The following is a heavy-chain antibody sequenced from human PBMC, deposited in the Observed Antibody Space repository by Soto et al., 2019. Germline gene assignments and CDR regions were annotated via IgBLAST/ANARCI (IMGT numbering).Heavy chain of an antibody. CDR3: ARGWGSGVFDY. Sequence: QLQLQQWGAGLLKPSETLSLTCAVYGGSFSGYYWNWIRQPPGKGLEWIGEINHSGSTNYNPSLKRRVTISVDTSKNQCSLTLSSVTAADTAVYYCARGWGSGVFDYWGQGTLVTVSS. D-gene: IGHD6-19*01. CDR1: GGSFSGYY. V-gene: IGHV4-34*01. CDR2: INHSGST. J-gene: IGHJ4*02.